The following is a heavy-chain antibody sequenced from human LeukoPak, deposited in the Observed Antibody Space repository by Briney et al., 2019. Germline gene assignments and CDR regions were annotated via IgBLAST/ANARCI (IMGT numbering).Heavy chain of an antibody. CDR2: ISSSSSIYI. CDR1: GVTSTIDS. Sequence: PGGSLRPSCAASGVTSTIDSMNLVCQAPGKGLEWVSSISSSSSIYIYYADSVKGRFSISRDNAKNSLYLQMNSLRAEDSAVYYCARERGTVIGDYYGMDVWGQGTTVTVSS. V-gene: IGHV3-21*01. D-gene: IGHD4-17*01. CDR3: ARERGTVIGDYYGMDV. J-gene: IGHJ6*02.